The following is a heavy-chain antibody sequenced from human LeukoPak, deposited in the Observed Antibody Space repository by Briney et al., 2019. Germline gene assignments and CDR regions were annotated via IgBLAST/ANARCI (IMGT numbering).Heavy chain of an antibody. CDR1: GGSISSGGYY. D-gene: IGHD3-10*01. J-gene: IGHJ3*02. Sequence: SQTLSLTCTVSGGSISSGGYYWSWIRQPPGKGLEWIGYIYHSGSTYYNPSLKSRVTISVDRSKNQFSLKLSSVTAADTAVYYCASSMVRGVTDLDAFDIWGQGTMVTVSS. V-gene: IGHV4-30-2*01. CDR2: IYHSGST. CDR3: ASSMVRGVTDLDAFDI.